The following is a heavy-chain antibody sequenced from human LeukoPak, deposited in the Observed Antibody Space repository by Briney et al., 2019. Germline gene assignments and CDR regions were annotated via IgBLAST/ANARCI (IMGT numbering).Heavy chain of an antibody. V-gene: IGHV3-7*01. CDR3: AREVDRSFGY. CDR2: INQESTET. D-gene: IGHD2-15*01. CDR1: GFRFTAFW. Sequence: PGGSLRLSCAASGFRFTAFWMSWVRQAPGKGPEWVANINQESTETYYVDSVRGRFTISRDNAKSSLSLQMNSLRVEDTAVYYCAREVDRSFGYWGQGNLVTVSS. J-gene: IGHJ4*02.